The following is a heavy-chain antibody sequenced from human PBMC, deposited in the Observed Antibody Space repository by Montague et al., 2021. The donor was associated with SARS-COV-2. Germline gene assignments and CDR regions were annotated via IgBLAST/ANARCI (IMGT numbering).Heavy chain of an antibody. CDR3: ARGLRLCNGGSCYFAWFDP. V-gene: IGHV4-34*01. Sequence: SETLSLTCAVYNESFSGNSFSAYYWSWIRQPPGKGLEWIGEINHSGTTNYNPSLESRFSISVDTSKNQFSLRLISVTAADTAVYYRARGLRLCNGGSCYFAWFDPWGQGTPVTVSS. J-gene: IGHJ5*02. CDR1: NESFSGNS. D-gene: IGHD2-15*01. CDR2: INHSGTT.